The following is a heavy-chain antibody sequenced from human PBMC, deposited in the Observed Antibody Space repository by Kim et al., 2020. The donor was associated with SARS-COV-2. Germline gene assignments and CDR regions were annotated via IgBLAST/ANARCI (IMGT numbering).Heavy chain of an antibody. CDR2: INHSGST. CDR3: ARGRLRFLEWLYLRSTESNWFDP. Sequence: SETLSLTCAVYGGSFSGYYWSWIRQPPGKGLEWIGEINHSGSTNYNPSLKSRVTISVDTSKNQFSLKLSSVTAADTAVYYCARGRLRFLEWLYLRSTESNWFDPWGQGTLVTVSS. J-gene: IGHJ5*02. D-gene: IGHD3-3*01. V-gene: IGHV4-34*01. CDR1: GGSFSGYY.